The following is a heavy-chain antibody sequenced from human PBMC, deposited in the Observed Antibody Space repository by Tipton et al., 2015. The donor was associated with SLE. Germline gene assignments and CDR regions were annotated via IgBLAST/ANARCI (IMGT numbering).Heavy chain of an antibody. CDR3: APMTKYYFDY. J-gene: IGHJ4*02. V-gene: IGHV3-48*01. CDR2: ISSSSSTI. CDR1: GFTFSSYS. Sequence: SLRLSCAASGFTFSSYSMNWVRQAPGKGLEWVSYISSSSSTIYYADSVKGRFTISRDNAKNSLYLQMNSLRAEDTAVYYCAPMTKYYFDYWGQGTLVTVSS.